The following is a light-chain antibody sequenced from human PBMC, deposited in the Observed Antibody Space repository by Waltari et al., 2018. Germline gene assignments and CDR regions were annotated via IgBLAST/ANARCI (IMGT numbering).Light chain of an antibody. V-gene: IGKV1-5*03. J-gene: IGKJ1*01. Sequence: DIQMTQSPSTLSASVGDRVTITCRASQSISRWLAWYQQKPGKAPNLLIYKASTLESGVPARFSGSGSGTEFTLTISSLQSDDFAIYYCQNYNSYSRTLTFGQGTKVEIK. CDR3: QNYNSYSRTLT. CDR2: KAS. CDR1: QSISRW.